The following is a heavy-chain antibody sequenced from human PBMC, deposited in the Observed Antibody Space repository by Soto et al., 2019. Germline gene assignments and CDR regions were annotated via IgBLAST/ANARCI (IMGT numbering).Heavy chain of an antibody. CDR2: INHSGST. V-gene: IGHV4-34*01. CDR1: GGSFSGYY. J-gene: IGHJ6*02. D-gene: IGHD2-2*01. CDR3: ARADCTSCLDYGMDV. Sequence: SETLSLTCAVYGGSFSGYYWSWIRQPPGKGLEWIGEINHSGSTNYNPSLKSRVTISVDTSKNQFSLKLSSVTAADTAVYYCARADCTSCLDYGMDVWGQGTTVTVSS.